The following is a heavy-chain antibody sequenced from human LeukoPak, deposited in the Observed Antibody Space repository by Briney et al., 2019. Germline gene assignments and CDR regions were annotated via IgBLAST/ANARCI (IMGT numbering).Heavy chain of an antibody. CDR2: IIPVFQTA. CDR3: TRDWGPRVKASYDL. V-gene: IGHV1-69*13. CDR1: GGTLSTYA. J-gene: IGHJ3*01. D-gene: IGHD3-16*01. Sequence: SVKVSCKASGGTLSTYAFTWVRQAPGQGLEWMGGIIPVFQTADSAQKFQGRVTMTADESTGIVYMELSSLTYDDTAVYYCTRDWGPRVKASYDLWGQGTMVTVSS.